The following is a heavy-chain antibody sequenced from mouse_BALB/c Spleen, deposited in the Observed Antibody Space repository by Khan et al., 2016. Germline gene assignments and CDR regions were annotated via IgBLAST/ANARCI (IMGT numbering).Heavy chain of an antibody. D-gene: IGHD3-3*01. CDR1: GYSITSDYA. V-gene: IGHV3-2*02. CDR3: ASGGLAQAWFAY. J-gene: IGHJ3*01. Sequence: EVQLQESGPGLVKPSQSLSLTCTVTGYSITSDYAWNWIRQFPGNKLEWMGYISYSGSTSYNPSLKSRISITRDTSKNQFFLQLNSVTTEDTATXSCASGGLAQAWFAYWGQGTLVTVSA. CDR2: ISYSGST.